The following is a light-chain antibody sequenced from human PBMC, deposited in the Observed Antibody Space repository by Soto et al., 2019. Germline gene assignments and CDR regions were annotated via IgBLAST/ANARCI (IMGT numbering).Light chain of an antibody. Sequence: EIVLTQSPGTLSLSPGERATLSCRASQSVSSSYLAWYQQKPGQAPRLLIYGASNRATGFPDRFSGSGSGTDFTLTISRLEPEDFAVYYCQQYGSSPWTFGQGTKVDIK. V-gene: IGKV3-20*01. J-gene: IGKJ1*01. CDR2: GAS. CDR1: QSVSSSY. CDR3: QQYGSSPWT.